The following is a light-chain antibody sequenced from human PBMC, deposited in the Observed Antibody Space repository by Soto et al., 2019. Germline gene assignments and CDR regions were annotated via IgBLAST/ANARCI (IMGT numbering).Light chain of an antibody. CDR2: SAS. J-gene: IGKJ1*01. CDR3: QQSINWPRT. V-gene: IGKV3-15*01. CDR1: QSVSTR. Sequence: EIVMTQSPATLSVSPGERATLSCRASQSVSTRLAWYQQRPGQAPRLLIYSASARATGIPARFSGSGSGTEITLTISSLQSEDFAIYYCQQSINWPRTFGQGTKVEIK.